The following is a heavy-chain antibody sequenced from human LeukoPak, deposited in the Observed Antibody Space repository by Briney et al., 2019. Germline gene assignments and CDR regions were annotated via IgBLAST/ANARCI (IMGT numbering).Heavy chain of an antibody. Sequence: SETLSLTCSVSGGSISGYYWSWIRQPPGKALEWIGYMYDSGSPRYNPSLKSRVTISLDTSKKQFSLKLSSVTAADTAVYYCARARSGWEGGCFDHWGQGSLVTVSS. J-gene: IGHJ4*02. V-gene: IGHV4-59*01. CDR1: GGSISGYY. D-gene: IGHD6-19*01. CDR2: MYDSGSP. CDR3: ARARSGWEGGCFDH.